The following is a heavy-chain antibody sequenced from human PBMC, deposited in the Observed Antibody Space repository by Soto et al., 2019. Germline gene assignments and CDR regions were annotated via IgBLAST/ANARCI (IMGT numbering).Heavy chain of an antibody. CDR1: GFTFSSYA. Sequence: QVQLVESGGGVVQPGGSLRLSCAPSGFTFSSYAMHWVRQAPGKGLEWVAVISYDGSNKYYADSVKGRFTISRDNSYKTLYLQMNSLRAEDTAVYYCARPYCSGGSCVRYGLDVWGPGTTVSVSS. V-gene: IGHV3-30-3*01. J-gene: IGHJ6*02. CDR3: ARPYCSGGSCVRYGLDV. D-gene: IGHD2-15*01. CDR2: ISYDGSNK.